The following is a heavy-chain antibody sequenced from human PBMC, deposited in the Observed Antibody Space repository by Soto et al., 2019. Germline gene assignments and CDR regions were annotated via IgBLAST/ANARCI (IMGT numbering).Heavy chain of an antibody. CDR3: ATYYGSGSHPVDAFDI. V-gene: IGHV1-69*06. D-gene: IGHD3-10*01. CDR2: IIPIFGTA. CDR1: GGTFSSYA. Sequence: SSVKVSCKASGGTFSSYAISWVRQAPGQGLEWMGGIIPIFGTANYAQKFQGRVTMTEDTSTDTAYMELSSLRSEDTAVYYCATYYGSGSHPVDAFDIWGQGTMVTVSS. J-gene: IGHJ3*02.